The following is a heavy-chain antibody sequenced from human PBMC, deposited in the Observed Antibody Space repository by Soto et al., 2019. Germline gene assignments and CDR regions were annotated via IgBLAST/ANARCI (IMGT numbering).Heavy chain of an antibody. V-gene: IGHV3-48*02. J-gene: IGHJ4*02. CDR3: ARGLYYYDSSGYWGY. CDR2: ISSSSSTI. D-gene: IGHD3-22*01. Sequence: SLRLSCSASWFNFRSYSLNRVRQGPGKGLEWVSYISSSSSTIYYADSVKGRFTISRDNAKNSLYLQMNSLRDEDTAVYYCARGLYYYDSSGYWGYWGQGTRVTVSS. CDR1: WFNFRSYS.